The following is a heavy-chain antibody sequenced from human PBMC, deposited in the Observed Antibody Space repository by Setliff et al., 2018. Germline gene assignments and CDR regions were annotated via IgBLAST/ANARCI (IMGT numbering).Heavy chain of an antibody. V-gene: IGHV1-46*03. J-gene: IGHJ3*02. CDR3: ARDRYYNSWSGTSITAPHDAFDI. Sequence: ASVKVSCKASGYTLTNYYMHWVRQAPGQGLEWMGIINPSGGLTRYAQKFQGRVTMTRDTPTSTVYMEVSSLRSEDTAVYYCARDRYYNSWSGTSITAPHDAFDIWGQGTMVTVSS. CDR2: INPSGGLT. D-gene: IGHD3-3*01. CDR1: GYTLTNYY.